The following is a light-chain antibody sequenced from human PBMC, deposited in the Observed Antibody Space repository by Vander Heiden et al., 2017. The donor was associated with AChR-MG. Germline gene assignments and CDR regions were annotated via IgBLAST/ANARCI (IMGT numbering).Light chain of an antibody. CDR2: GAS. V-gene: IGKV1-39*01. CDR1: QSISSY. Sequence: DIQMTQSPSSLSASVGDRVTITCRASQSISSYLNWYQQKPGKAPKLLIYGASTLQSGVPSRFSGSGSGTDFTLTISSLQPEDFATYYCQQRNTFGKGTKLEIK. CDR3: QQRNT. J-gene: IGKJ2*01.